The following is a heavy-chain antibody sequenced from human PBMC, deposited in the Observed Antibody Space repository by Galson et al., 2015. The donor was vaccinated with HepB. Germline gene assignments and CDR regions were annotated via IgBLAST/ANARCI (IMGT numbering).Heavy chain of an antibody. CDR1: GYTFTNYY. J-gene: IGHJ4*02. CDR3: ARDLEFDTSGWSGGDY. V-gene: IGHV1-46*01. D-gene: IGHD6-19*01. CDR2: INPSGGSR. Sequence: SVKVSCKASGYTFTNYYIHWVRQAPGQGLEWMGIINPSGGSRSYAQKFQGRVTMTRDTSTSTVYMELNSLRSEDTAVYYCARDLEFDTSGWSGGDYWGQGTLVTVSS.